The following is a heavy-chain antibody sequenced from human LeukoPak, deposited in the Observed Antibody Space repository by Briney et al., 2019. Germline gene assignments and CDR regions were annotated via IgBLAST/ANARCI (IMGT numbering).Heavy chain of an antibody. Sequence: GGSLRLSCAASGFTFSSYSMNWVRQAPGKGLEWVSSISSSSSYIYYADSVKGRFTISRDNAKNSLYLQMNSLRAEDTAVYYCARDNDFCSGSHGWFDPWGQGTLVTVSS. CDR2: ISSSSSYI. CDR1: GFTFSSYS. J-gene: IGHJ5*02. D-gene: IGHD3-3*01. CDR3: ARDNDFCSGSHGWFDP. V-gene: IGHV3-21*01.